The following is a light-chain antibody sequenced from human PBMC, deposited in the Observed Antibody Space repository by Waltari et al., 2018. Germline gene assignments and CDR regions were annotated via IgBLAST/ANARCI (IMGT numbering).Light chain of an antibody. Sequence: DIVMTQSPDSLAMSLGERATITCRSSQSVLYSSNNKNYLAWYQQKPGQPPKLLIYWASTRDSGVPDRFSGSGSGTDFTLSISSLQAEDVAFYYCQQYYTTPWTFGQGTKVEIK. CDR3: QQYYTTPWT. CDR2: WAS. J-gene: IGKJ1*01. CDR1: QSVLYSSNNKNY. V-gene: IGKV4-1*01.